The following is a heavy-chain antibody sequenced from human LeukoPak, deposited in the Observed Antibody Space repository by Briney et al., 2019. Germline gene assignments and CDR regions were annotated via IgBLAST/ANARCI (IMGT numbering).Heavy chain of an antibody. CDR3: AREWGGQLSY. Sequence: ASVKVSCKASGYTFTSYGISWVRQAPGQGLEWMGWISAYNGNTNYAQKLQGRVTMTRDTSISTAYMELSRLRSDDTAVYYCAREWGGQLSYWGQGTLVTVSS. CDR2: ISAYNGNT. CDR1: GYTFTSYG. J-gene: IGHJ4*02. D-gene: IGHD2-2*01. V-gene: IGHV1-18*01.